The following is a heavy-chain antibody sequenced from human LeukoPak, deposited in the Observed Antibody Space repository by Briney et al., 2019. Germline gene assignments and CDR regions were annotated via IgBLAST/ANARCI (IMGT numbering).Heavy chain of an antibody. Sequence: SETLSLTCTVSGVSSSSHYWTWIRQPPGKGLEWMGYIFYSGSTNYNPSLKSRVTISVDTSKNQFSLKLSSGTAADTAVYYCGRAGEVNYYYGMDVWGQGTTVTVSS. CDR2: IFYSGST. J-gene: IGHJ6*02. D-gene: IGHD3-16*01. CDR3: GRAGEVNYYYGMDV. CDR1: GVSSSSHY. V-gene: IGHV4-59*11.